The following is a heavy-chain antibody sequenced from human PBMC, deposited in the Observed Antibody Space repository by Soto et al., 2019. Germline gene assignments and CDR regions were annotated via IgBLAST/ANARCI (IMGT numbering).Heavy chain of an antibody. J-gene: IGHJ6*02. D-gene: IGHD2-21*02. CDR1: GGTFSSYA. Sequence: SVKVSCKASGGTFSSYAISWVRQAPGQGLEWMGGIIPIFGTANYAQKFQGRVTITADESTSTAYMELSSLRSEDTAVYYCATVVTRDYYYYGMDVWGQGTTVTVSS. CDR2: IIPIFGTA. CDR3: ATVVTRDYYYYGMDV. V-gene: IGHV1-69*13.